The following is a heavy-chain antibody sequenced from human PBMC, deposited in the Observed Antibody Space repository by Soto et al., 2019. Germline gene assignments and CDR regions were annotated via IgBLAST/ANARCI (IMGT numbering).Heavy chain of an antibody. Sequence: GGSLRLSCPASGFSFSRDPMSSVRRAPGKGLEWVSAISGSGGSTYYEDPVKGRFTISRDNSKNTLYLQMNSLRAEDTAVYYCAKDRNYGSVEEPPDSFDIWGQGTMVTVSS. J-gene: IGHJ3*02. V-gene: IGHV3-23*01. CDR1: GFSFSRDP. CDR3: AKDRNYGSVEEPPDSFDI. D-gene: IGHD3-10*01. CDR2: ISGSGGST.